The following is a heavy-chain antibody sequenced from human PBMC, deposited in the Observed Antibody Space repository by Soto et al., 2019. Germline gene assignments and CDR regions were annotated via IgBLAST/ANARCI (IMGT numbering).Heavy chain of an antibody. Sequence: QVELVESGGGVVRPGKSLTVSCTGSGFVFGGFGMHWVRQTPGKGLEWLGMASYDGTYKYFADCVKGRFTISRDNGMNTVYLQRDTLRLEYTALYYCARGGDVLDYWGRGTLVTVSS. J-gene: IGHJ4*02. CDR2: ASYDGTYK. CDR3: ARGGDVLDY. CDR1: GFVFGGFG. V-gene: IGHV3-30*03. D-gene: IGHD3-16*01.